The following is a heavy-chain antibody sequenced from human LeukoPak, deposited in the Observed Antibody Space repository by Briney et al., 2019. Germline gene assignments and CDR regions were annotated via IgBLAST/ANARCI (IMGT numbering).Heavy chain of an antibody. CDR2: INHSGSA. J-gene: IGHJ6*02. CDR1: GGSFSGYY. Sequence: SETLSLTCAVSGGSFSGYYWTWIRQPPGKGLEWIGEINHSGSANYNPSLKSRVTISLDTSKNQFSLKLSSVTAADTAVYYCARSLAALDYYGMDVWGQGTTVTVSS. D-gene: IGHD6-13*01. V-gene: IGHV4-34*01. CDR3: ARSLAALDYYGMDV.